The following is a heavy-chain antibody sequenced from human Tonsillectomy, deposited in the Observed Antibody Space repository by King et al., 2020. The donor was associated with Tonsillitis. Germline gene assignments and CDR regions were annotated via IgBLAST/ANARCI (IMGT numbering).Heavy chain of an antibody. V-gene: IGHV3-73*02. CDR3: TRFAAPEYGAYRDY. CDR1: GFRLSGSA. Sequence: VQLVESGGGLAQPGGSLKLSCAASGFRLSGSAMHWVRQASGKGLEWVGRIRSKANNYATAYAASVKGRFTISRDDSKNTVYLQMNSLKTEDTALYYCTRFAAPEYGAYRDYWGQGTLVTVSS. CDR2: IRSKANNYAT. J-gene: IGHJ4*02. D-gene: IGHD4-17*01.